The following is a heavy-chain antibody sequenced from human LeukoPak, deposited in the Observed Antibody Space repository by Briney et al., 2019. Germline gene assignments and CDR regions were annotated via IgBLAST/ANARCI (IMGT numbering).Heavy chain of an antibody. CDR1: GFTFSSYG. Sequence: PGGSLRLSCAASGFTFSSYGMSWVRQAPGKGLDWVSGISGSGGSTYYADSVKGRFTISRDNSKNTLFVQMNSLRAEDTAVHYCAKWRSLGYYYDSSGLDYWGQGALVTVSS. CDR2: ISGSGGST. V-gene: IGHV3-23*01. D-gene: IGHD3-22*01. J-gene: IGHJ4*02. CDR3: AKWRSLGYYYDSSGLDY.